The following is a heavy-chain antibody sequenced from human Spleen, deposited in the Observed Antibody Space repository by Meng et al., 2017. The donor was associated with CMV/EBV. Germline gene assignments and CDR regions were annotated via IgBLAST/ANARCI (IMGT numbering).Heavy chain of an antibody. D-gene: IGHD2-21*02. V-gene: IGHV4-30-4*08. CDR2: IYSTGRS. CDR3: ARGDSHVAVRGTWFDP. Sequence: DSISSGDFFWTWIRQSPGKGLEWIGYIYSTGRSYYNPSLKSRLTLSNATSKNHFSLRLSSVTAADTALYFCARGDSHVAVRGTWFDPWGQGTLVTVSS. CDR1: DSISSGDFF. J-gene: IGHJ5*02.